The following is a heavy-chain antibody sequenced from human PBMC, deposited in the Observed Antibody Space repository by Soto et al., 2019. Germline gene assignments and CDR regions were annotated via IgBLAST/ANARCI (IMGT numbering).Heavy chain of an antibody. CDR3: TRDRFLLSYYGDYSDC. D-gene: IGHD4-17*01. J-gene: IGHJ4*02. Sequence: EVQLVESGGGLVQPGRSLRLSCTASGFTFGDYAMSWFRQAPGKGLEWVGFIRSKAYGGTTEYAASVKCRFTISRDDSNSIAYLQMNSLRTEGTAVYYCTRDRFLLSYYGDYSDCWGQGTLVTVSP. V-gene: IGHV3-49*03. CDR1: GFTFGDYA. CDR2: IRSKAYGGTT.